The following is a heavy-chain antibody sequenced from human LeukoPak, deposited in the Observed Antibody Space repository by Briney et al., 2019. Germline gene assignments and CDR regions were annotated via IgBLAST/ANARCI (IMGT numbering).Heavy chain of an antibody. J-gene: IGHJ3*02. CDR3: AREKRWFGELGKNDAFDI. Sequence: GASVKVSCKASGYTFTSYGISWVRQAPGQGLEWMGRINPSGGSTSYAQKFQGRVTMTRDTSTSTVYMDLSSPRSEDTAVYYCAREKRWFGELGKNDAFDIWGQGTMVTVSS. D-gene: IGHD3-10*01. CDR1: GYTFTSYG. CDR2: INPSGGST. V-gene: IGHV1-46*01.